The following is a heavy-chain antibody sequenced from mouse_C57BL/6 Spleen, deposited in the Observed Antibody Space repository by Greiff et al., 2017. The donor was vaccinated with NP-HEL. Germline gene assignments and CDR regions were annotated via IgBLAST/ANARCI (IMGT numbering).Heavy chain of an antibody. CDR1: GYTFTDYY. J-gene: IGHJ4*01. CDR3: ARGDDGYYPYAMDY. D-gene: IGHD2-3*01. CDR2: IYPGSGNT. Sequence: VQLQQSGAELVRPGASVKLSCKASGYTFTDYYINWVKQRPGQGLEWIARIYPGSGNTYYHEKFKGKATLTAEKSSSTAYMQLSSLTSEDSAVYVCARGDDGYYPYAMDYWGQGTSVTVSS. V-gene: IGHV1-76*01.